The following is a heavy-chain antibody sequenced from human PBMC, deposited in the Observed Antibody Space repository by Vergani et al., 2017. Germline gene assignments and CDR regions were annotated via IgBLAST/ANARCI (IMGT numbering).Heavy chain of an antibody. CDR3: ARRGAFDY. CDR2: ISSSSSTI. D-gene: IGHD1-26*01. V-gene: IGHV3-48*02. Sequence: EMQLVESGGGLVQPGGSLRLSCAASGFTVSNNYMSWVRQAPGKGLEWVSYISSSSSTIYYADSVKGRFTISRDNAKNSLYLQMNSLRDEDTAVYYCARRGAFDYWGQGTLVTVSS. CDR1: GFTVSNNY. J-gene: IGHJ4*02.